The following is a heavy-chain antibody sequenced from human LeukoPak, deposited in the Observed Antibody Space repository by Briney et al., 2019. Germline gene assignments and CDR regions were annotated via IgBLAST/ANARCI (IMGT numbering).Heavy chain of an antibody. J-gene: IGHJ4*02. D-gene: IGHD4-17*01. CDR3: AKETYPTTVTPYYFDY. CDR1: GFTFSSYA. CDR2: ISGSGGST. Sequence: GGSLGLSCAASGFTFSSYAMSWVRQAPGKGLEWVSAISGSGGSTYDADSVKGRFTISRDNSKNTLYLQMNSLRAEDTAVYYCAKETYPTTVTPYYFDYWGQGTLVTVSS. V-gene: IGHV3-23*01.